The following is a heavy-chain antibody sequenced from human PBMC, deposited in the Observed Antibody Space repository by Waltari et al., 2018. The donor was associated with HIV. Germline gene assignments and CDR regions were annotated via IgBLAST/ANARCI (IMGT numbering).Heavy chain of an antibody. CDR1: GGVFETYS. J-gene: IGHJ4*02. D-gene: IGHD6-19*01. CDR3: ATGRHSSGYFYFDF. CDR2: INPVFSRS. V-gene: IGHV1-69*12. Sequence: QVQLVQSGAEVKKPGSSVRVSCKASGGVFETYSFSWVRQAPGQGPEWVGGINPVFSRSDSAPKCRDRVRMPANEGTTTAYRERSSLRSEDTAVYYCATGRHSSGYFYFDFWGQGTQVTVSS.